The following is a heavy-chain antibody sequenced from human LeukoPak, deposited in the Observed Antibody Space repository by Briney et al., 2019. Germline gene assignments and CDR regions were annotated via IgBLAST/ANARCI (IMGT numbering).Heavy chain of an antibody. D-gene: IGHD6-19*01. CDR2: IIPILGIA. CDR3: ASVTGTTGDIIAVAGYTYFDY. V-gene: IGHV1-69*04. Sequence: SVKVSCKASGGTFSSYAISGVRQAPGQGLEWMGRIIPILGIANYAQKFQGRVTITADKSTSTAYMELSSLRSEDTAVYYCASVTGTTGDIIAVAGYTYFDYWGQGTLVTVSS. J-gene: IGHJ4*02. CDR1: GGTFSSYA.